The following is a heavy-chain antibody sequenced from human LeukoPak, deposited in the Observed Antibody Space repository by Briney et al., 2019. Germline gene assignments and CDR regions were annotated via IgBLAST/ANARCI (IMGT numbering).Heavy chain of an antibody. D-gene: IGHD5-18*01. V-gene: IGHV3-7*01. CDR2: IKQDGSEK. CDR1: GFTFITYW. J-gene: IGHJ6*03. Sequence: GGSLRLSCAASGFTFITYWMSWVRQAPGKGLEWVANIKQDGSEKYYVDSVKGRFTISRDNAKNSLYLQMNSLRAEDTAVYYCARSTRGRRGYRHYYYYYMDVWGKGTTVTVSS. CDR3: ARSTRGRRGYRHYYYYYMDV.